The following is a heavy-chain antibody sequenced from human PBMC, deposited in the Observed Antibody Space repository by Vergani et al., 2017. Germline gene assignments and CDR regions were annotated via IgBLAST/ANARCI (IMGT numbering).Heavy chain of an antibody. V-gene: IGHV3-9*01. J-gene: IGHJ6*03. CDR3: AKDKVDIVVVPAAMDYYYYMYV. CDR1: GFTFSSYG. CDR2: ISWNSGSI. Sequence: EVQLLESGGGLVQPGGSLRLSCAASGFTFSSYGMHWVRQAPGKGLEWVAGISWNSGSIGYADSVKGRFTISRDNAKNSLYLQMNSLRAEDTALYYCAKDKVDIVVVPAAMDYYYYMYVWGKGTTVTVSS. D-gene: IGHD2-2*01.